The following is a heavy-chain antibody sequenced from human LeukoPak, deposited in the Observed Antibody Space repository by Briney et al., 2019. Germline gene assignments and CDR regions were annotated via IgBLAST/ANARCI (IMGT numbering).Heavy chain of an antibody. V-gene: IGHV3-21*01. D-gene: IGHD2-15*01. Sequence: GGSLRLSRAASGFTFDTYAMTWVRQAPGKGLEWVSSISSGGTYIYYAESVRGRSTISRDNTKNFLYLQLSTLRVEDTAVYYCARDRPTGRSRGVVVQWGQGTLVTVSS. CDR1: GFTFDTYA. CDR2: ISSGGTYI. CDR3: ARDRPTGRSRGVVVQ. J-gene: IGHJ4*02.